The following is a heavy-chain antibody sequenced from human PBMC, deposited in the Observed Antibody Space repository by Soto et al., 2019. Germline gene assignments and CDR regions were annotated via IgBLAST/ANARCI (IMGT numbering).Heavy chain of an antibody. CDR3: ARAKAPLYSISWYWFDP. D-gene: IGHD6-13*01. Sequence: QVQLQESGPGLVKPSETLSLTCTVSGGSISSYYWSWIRQPPGKGLEWIGYIYYSGSTNYNPSLKSRVTISVDTSKNQFSLKLSSVTAADTAVYYCARAKAPLYSISWYWFDPWGQGTLVTVSS. CDR2: IYYSGST. J-gene: IGHJ5*02. CDR1: GGSISSYY. V-gene: IGHV4-59*08.